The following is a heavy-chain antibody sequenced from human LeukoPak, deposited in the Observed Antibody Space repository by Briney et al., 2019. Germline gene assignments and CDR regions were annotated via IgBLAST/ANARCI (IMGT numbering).Heavy chain of an antibody. D-gene: IGHD4-11*01. J-gene: IGHJ4*02. CDR2: INAGNGNT. CDR3: ARAVNSPHFDS. CDR1: GYTSTNYA. V-gene: IGHV1-3*01. Sequence: ASVKVSCKASGYTSTNYAMLWVRQAPGQRLEWMGWINAGNGNTKYSQKFQGRVTITRDTSASTAYMELNSLRSEDSAVYYCARAVNSPHFDSWGQGTLVTVSS.